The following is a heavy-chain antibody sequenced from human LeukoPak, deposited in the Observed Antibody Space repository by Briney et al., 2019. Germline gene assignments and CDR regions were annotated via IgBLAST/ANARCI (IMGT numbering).Heavy chain of an antibody. Sequence: ASVKVSCKASGYTFTSYGISWVRQAPGQGLEWMGWISAYNGNTNYAQKLQGRVTMTTDTSTSTAYMELRSLRSDDTAVYYCARDWSPHYYDSSGYYIVWGQGTLVTVSS. CDR2: ISAYNGNT. V-gene: IGHV1-18*01. J-gene: IGHJ4*02. CDR3: ARDWSPHYYDSSGYYIV. D-gene: IGHD3-22*01. CDR1: GYTFTSYG.